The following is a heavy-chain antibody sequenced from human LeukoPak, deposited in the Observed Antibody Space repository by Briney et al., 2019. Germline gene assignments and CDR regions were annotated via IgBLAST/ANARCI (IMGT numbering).Heavy chain of an antibody. V-gene: IGHV3-33*01. CDR3: ARHGYYGPLDAFDI. CDR2: IWYDGSKR. Sequence: GGSLRLSCTASGYTFSNHGLHWVRQAPGKGLEWVALIWYDGSKRYYADSVQGRFTISRDDSKNTLFLQMNSLRAEDTAVYYCARHGYYGPLDAFDIWGQGTMVTVSS. J-gene: IGHJ3*02. CDR1: GYTFSNHG. D-gene: IGHD3-22*01.